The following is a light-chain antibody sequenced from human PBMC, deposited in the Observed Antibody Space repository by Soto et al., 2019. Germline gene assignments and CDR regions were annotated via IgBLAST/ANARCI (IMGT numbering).Light chain of an antibody. CDR1: QSISSW. V-gene: IGKV1-5*03. CDR2: KAS. J-gene: IGKJ1*01. CDR3: QHLKT. Sequence: DIQMTQSPSTLSASVGDRVTITCRASQSISSWLAWYQQKPGKAPKLLIYKASSLESGVPSRFSGSGSGTEFTLTISSLQPDDFATYYCQHLKTFGQGTKVDI.